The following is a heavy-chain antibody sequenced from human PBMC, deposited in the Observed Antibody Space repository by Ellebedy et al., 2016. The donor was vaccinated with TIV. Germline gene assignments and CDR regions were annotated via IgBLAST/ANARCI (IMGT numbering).Heavy chain of an antibody. V-gene: IGHV3-7*01. CDR3: VRGRGTTYYFDY. CDR1: GFTFSLNW. CDR2: IKENGSEE. J-gene: IGHJ4*02. Sequence: GESLKISCAASGFTFSLNWMYWVRQAPGKGLEWVANIKENGSEEYYVDSVKGRFTISRDNAKNSLYLQMNSLRDEDTAVYYCVRGRGTTYYFDYWGQGTLVPVSS. D-gene: IGHD2/OR15-2a*01.